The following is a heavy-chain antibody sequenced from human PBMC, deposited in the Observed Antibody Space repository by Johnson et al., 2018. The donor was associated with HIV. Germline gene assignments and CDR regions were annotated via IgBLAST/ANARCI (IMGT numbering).Heavy chain of an antibody. Sequence: VQLVESGGGLVKPGGSLRLSCAASGFTFSDYYMSWIRQAPGKGLEWVSAISGSGGSTYYADSVKGRFTISRDTSKDTLYLQMNSLRDEDTAVYYCARVRTTMILGFDIWGQGTMVTVSS. J-gene: IGHJ3*02. D-gene: IGHD3-22*01. CDR1: GFTFSDYY. CDR3: ARVRTTMILGFDI. V-gene: IGHV3-23*04. CDR2: ISGSGGST.